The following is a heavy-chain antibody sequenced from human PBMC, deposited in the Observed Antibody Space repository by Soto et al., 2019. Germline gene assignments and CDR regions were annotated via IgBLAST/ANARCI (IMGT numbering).Heavy chain of an antibody. D-gene: IGHD6-19*01. J-gene: IGHJ4*02. Sequence: GGSLRLSCAASGFTFSSYAMSWVRQAPGKGLEWVSAISGSGGSTYYADSVKGRFTISRDNSKNTLYLQMNSLRAEDTAVYYCAKAPIEGQQWLAPGHFDYWGQGTLVTVSS. CDR3: AKAPIEGQQWLAPGHFDY. CDR2: ISGSGGST. CDR1: GFTFSSYA. V-gene: IGHV3-23*01.